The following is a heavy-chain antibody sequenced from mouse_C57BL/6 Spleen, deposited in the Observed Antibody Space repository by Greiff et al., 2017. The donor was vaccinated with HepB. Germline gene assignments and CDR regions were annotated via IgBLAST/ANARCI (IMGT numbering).Heavy chain of an antibody. D-gene: IGHD1-1*01. CDR2: IYPGNSDT. CDR1: GYTFTSYW. Sequence: VQLQQSGTVLARPGASVKMSCKTSGYTFTSYWMHWVKQRPGQGLEWIGAIYPGNSDTSYNQKFKGEAKLTAVTSASTAYMELSSLTNEDSAVYYCTTDYYGSSGPFAYWGQGTLVTVSA. CDR3: TTDYYGSSGPFAY. V-gene: IGHV1-5*01. J-gene: IGHJ3*01.